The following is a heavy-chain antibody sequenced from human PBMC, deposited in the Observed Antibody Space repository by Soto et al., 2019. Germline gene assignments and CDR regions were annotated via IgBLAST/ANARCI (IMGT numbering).Heavy chain of an antibody. J-gene: IGHJ2*01. CDR2: ISYDGSNK. D-gene: IGHD4-4*01. CDR3: ARPLWRDDYNWGYFDL. Sequence: QVQLVESGGGVVQPGRSLRLSCAASGFTFSSYAMHWVRQAPGKGLEWVAVISYDGSNKYYADSVKGRFTISRDNSKNMLYLQMNRLRAEDTAVYYCARPLWRDDYNWGYFDLWGRGTLVTVSS. CDR1: GFTFSSYA. V-gene: IGHV3-30-3*01.